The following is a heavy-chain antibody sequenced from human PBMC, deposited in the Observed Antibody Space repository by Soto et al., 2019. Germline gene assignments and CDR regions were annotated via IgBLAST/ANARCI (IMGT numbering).Heavy chain of an antibody. D-gene: IGHD3-10*01. CDR2: IYYDGST. CDR3: AGFYGNAFDV. CDR1: GGSITASSYN. J-gene: IGHJ3*01. Sequence: SETLSLTCSVSGGSITASSYNWDRIRQPPGKGLEWIGTIYYDGSTSYNPSLKSQVTISVDTSKNHFALKVNPVTAADTAVYYCAGFYGNAFDVWGRGTVVTVSS. V-gene: IGHV4-39*02.